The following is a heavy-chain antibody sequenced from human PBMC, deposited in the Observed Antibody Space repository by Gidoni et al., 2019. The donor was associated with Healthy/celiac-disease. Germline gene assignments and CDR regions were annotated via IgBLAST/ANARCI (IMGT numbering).Heavy chain of an antibody. D-gene: IGHD6-6*01. V-gene: IGHV5-51*01. CDR1: GYRFTSYW. CDR2: IYPGDSDT. Sequence: EVQLVQSGAEVKKPGESLTIPCKGSGYRFTSYWIGWVRQMPGKGLEWMGIIYPGDSDTRYSPSFQGQVTISADKSISTAYLQWSSLKASDTAMYYCARHKVAKYSSSSVDYFDYWGQGTLVTVSS. J-gene: IGHJ4*02. CDR3: ARHKVAKYSSSSVDYFDY.